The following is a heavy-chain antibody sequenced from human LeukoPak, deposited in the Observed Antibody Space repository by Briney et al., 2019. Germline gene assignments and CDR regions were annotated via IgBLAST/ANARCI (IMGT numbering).Heavy chain of an antibody. CDR1: GSTFSSYA. V-gene: IGHV3-30-3*01. CDR3: ARCYSGALTMIVGGY. J-gene: IGHJ4*02. D-gene: IGHD3-22*01. CDR2: MSCDGSNK. Sequence: GPLSLSCPASGSTFSSYAMHWVPQAPGKGLGGVAVMSCDGSNKYYADSVKGRFTISRDNSENTLYLQMNSLRAEDTAVYYCARCYSGALTMIVGGYWGQGTLVTVSS.